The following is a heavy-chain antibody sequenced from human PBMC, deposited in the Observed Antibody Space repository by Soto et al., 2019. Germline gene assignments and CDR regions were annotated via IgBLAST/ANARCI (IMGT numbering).Heavy chain of an antibody. CDR2: ISDSGHTI. CDR3: ARIGAGGWDIPFDV. J-gene: IGHJ4*02. V-gene: IGHV3-48*03. CDR1: GFTFNSYE. Sequence: EVQLVESGGRLVQPGGSLRLSRAASGFTFNSYEMTWVRQAPGKGLEWISYISDSGHTIHYADSVKGRFTISRDSADNSLYLQMDSLRAEDTAVYYCARIGAGGWDIPFDVWGQGTLVTVSS. D-gene: IGHD6-19*01.